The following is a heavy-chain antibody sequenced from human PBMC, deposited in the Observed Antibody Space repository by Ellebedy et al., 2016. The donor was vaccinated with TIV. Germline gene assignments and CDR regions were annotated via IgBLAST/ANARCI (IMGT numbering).Heavy chain of an antibody. V-gene: IGHV3-30*18. D-gene: IGHD3-3*01. CDR2: ISYDGSNK. CDR1: GFTFSSYG. CDR3: AKDVEYDFWSGNNRGFDY. J-gene: IGHJ4*02. Sequence: GGSLRLSXAASGFTFSSYGMHWVRQAPGKGLEWVAVISYDGSNKYYADSVKGRFTISRDNSKNTLYLQMNSLRAEDTAVYYCAKDVEYDFWSGNNRGFDYWGQGTLVTVSS.